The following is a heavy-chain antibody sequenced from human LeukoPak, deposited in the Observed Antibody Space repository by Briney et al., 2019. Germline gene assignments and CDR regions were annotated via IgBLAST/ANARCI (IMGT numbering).Heavy chain of an antibody. CDR1: GGTFNSYA. J-gene: IGHJ4*02. CDR2: IIPIFGTA. D-gene: IGHD1-1*01. V-gene: IGHV1-69*13. Sequence: SVKVSCKASGGTFNSYAISWVRQAPGQGLEWMGRIIPIFGTANYAQKFQGRVTITADESTSTAYMELSSLRPEDTAVYYCARESTGTEIHFDYWGQGTLVTVSS. CDR3: ARESTGTEIHFDY.